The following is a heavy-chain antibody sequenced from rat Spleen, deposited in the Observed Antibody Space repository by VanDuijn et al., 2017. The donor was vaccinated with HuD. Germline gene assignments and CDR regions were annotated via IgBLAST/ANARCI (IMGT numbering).Heavy chain of an antibody. V-gene: IGHV5-22*01. Sequence: EVQLVVSGGGVVQSGRSMKLSCAASGFTFSDYYMAWVRQAPKKGLGWVASINYEGSGNYYGDSVKGRFTISRDNPKSTLYLQMSKLGSDDTAIYYCAREELGVRDWGQGVMVTVSS. D-gene: IGHD5-1*01. J-gene: IGHJ2*01. CDR3: AREELGVRD. CDR2: INYEGSGN. CDR1: GFTFSDYY.